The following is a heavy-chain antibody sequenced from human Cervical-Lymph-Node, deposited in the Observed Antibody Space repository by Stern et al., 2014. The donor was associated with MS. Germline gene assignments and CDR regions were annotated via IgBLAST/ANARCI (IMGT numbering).Heavy chain of an antibody. V-gene: IGHV1-69*01. CDR1: GGTFSSSA. CDR2: IIPGFGTA. J-gene: IGHJ5*02. Sequence: VQLLESGAEVKKPGSSVKVSCKASGGTFSSSAINWVRQAPGQGLEWMGRIIPGFGTANYAQNFQGRVTITADESTTTAYMELSSLRSEDTAVYYCAKDGGLTMNNWFDPWGQGTLVTVSS. D-gene: IGHD3-3*01. CDR3: AKDGGLTMNNWFDP.